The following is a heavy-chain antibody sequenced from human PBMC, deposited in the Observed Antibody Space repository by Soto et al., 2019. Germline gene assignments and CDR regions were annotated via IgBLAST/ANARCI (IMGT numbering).Heavy chain of an antibody. V-gene: IGHV3-23*01. CDR2: ISGSGGSR. CDR3: SRCSSGWYFDY. J-gene: IGHJ4*02. Sequence: EVRLLESGGGLVQPGGSLRLSCAASGFIFSSYAMSWARQAPGKGLEWVSVISGSGGSRYYADSVKGRFTISRDNSKNTLYLQMSSLRAEDTAVYYCSRCSSGWYFDYWGQGTLVTVSS. CDR1: GFIFSSYA. D-gene: IGHD6-19*01.